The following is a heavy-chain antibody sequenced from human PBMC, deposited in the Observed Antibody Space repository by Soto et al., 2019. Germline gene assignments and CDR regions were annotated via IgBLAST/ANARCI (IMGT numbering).Heavy chain of an antibody. J-gene: IGHJ5*01. V-gene: IGHV4-31*03. CDR1: GASISSGGFY. CDR2: IDYRGRT. D-gene: IGHD6-13*01. CDR3: ARVSAAGTRWFDS. Sequence: QVQLQESGPGLVQPSQTLSLTCTVSGASISSGGFYWSWIRQFPGKGLEWIGYIDYRGRTFYNPSLKSRATISRDPSKSQFSLNVKSVTAADTAVFYCARVSAAGTRWFDSWGQGTLVTVSS.